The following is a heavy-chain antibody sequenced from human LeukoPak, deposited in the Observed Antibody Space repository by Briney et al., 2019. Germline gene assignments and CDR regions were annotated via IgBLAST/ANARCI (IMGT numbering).Heavy chain of an antibody. CDR3: AKDRIRVGARGFDY. Sequence: GGTLRLSCAASGFTFSSYGMSWVRQAPGKGLEWVSAISGSGGSTYYADSVKGRFTISRDNSKNTLYLQMNSLRAEDTAVYYCAKDRIRVGARGFDYWGQGTLVTVSS. V-gene: IGHV3-23*01. CDR2: ISGSGGST. CDR1: GFTFSSYG. D-gene: IGHD1-26*01. J-gene: IGHJ4*02.